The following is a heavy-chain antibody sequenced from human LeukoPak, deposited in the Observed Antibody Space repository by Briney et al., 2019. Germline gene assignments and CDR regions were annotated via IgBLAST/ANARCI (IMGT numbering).Heavy chain of an antibody. J-gene: IGHJ4*02. CDR1: GFTFSSYA. Sequence: GGSLRLSCAASGFTFSSYAMHWVRQAPGKGLEWVVVISYDGSNKYYADSVRGRFTISRDNSKNTLYLQMNSLRAEDTAVYYCARDPHYCSSTSCSKKWDVFDYWGQGTLVTVSS. CDR3: ARDPHYCSSTSCSKKWDVFDY. V-gene: IGHV3-30-3*01. CDR2: ISYDGSNK. D-gene: IGHD2-2*01.